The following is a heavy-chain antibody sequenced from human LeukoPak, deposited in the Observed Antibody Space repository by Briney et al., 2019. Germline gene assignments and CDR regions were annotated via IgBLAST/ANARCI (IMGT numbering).Heavy chain of an antibody. D-gene: IGHD3-16*01. J-gene: IGHJ4*02. CDR2: IYYSGST. Sequence: SETLSLTCTVSGGSISSYYWSWIRQPPGKGLEWIGYIYYSGSTNYNPSLKSRVTISADTSKNQFSLKLSSVTAADTAVYYCARIRGSRFDYWGQGTLVTVSS. CDR3: ARIRGSRFDY. V-gene: IGHV4-59*12. CDR1: GGSISSYY.